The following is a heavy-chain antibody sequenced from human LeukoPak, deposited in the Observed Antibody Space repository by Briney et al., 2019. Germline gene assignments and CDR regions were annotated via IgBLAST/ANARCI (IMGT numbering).Heavy chain of an antibody. J-gene: IGHJ3*02. CDR1: GGSFSGYY. CDR2: INHSGST. CDR3: ARVGYYDSSGYPTGAFDI. V-gene: IGHV4-34*01. Sequence: PSETLSLTCAVYGGSFSGYYWSWIRQPPGKGLEWIGEINHSGSTNYNPSLKSRVTISVDTSKNQFSLKLSSVTAADTAVYYCARVGYYDSSGYPTGAFDIWGQGTMVTVSS. D-gene: IGHD3-22*01.